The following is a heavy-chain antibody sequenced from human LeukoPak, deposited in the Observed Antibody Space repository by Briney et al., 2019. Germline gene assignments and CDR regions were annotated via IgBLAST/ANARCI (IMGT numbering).Heavy chain of an antibody. Sequence: GGSLRLSCAASGFTFSNCAMGWVRQAPGKGLEWVSAISGSGGSTYYADSVKGRFTISRDNSKNTLYLQMNSLRAEDTAVYYCAGSREYSGYAAYGYWGQGTLVTVST. CDR3: AGSREYSGYAAYGY. D-gene: IGHD5-12*01. CDR1: GFTFSNCA. J-gene: IGHJ4*02. CDR2: ISGSGGST. V-gene: IGHV3-23*01.